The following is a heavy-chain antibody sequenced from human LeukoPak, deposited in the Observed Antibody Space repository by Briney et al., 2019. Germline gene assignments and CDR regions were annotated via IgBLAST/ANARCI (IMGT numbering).Heavy chain of an antibody. CDR1: RFTFSSYA. D-gene: IGHD5-18*01. CDR2: ISYDGSNK. CDR3: ARDRRGYSYGYKYYYYMDV. V-gene: IGHV3-30*04. J-gene: IGHJ6*03. Sequence: GRSLRLSCAASRFTFSSYAMHGVRQAPGKGLEWVAVISYDGSNKYYADSVKGRFTISRDNSKNTLYLQMNSRRAEDTAVYYCARDRRGYSYGYKYYYYMDVWGKGTTVTVSS.